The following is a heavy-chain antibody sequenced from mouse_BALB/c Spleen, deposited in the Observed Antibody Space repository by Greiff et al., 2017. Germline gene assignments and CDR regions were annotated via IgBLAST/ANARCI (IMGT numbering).Heavy chain of an antibody. D-gene: IGHD2-1*01. CDR3: ARETPYGTLDY. Sequence: QVQLQQPGAELVKPGTSVKLSCKASGYNFTSYWINWVKLRPGQGLEWIGDIYPGSGSTNYNEKFKSKATLTVDTSSSTAYMQLSSLASEDSALYYCARETPYGTLDYWGQGTTLTVSS. CDR1: GYNFTSYW. CDR2: IYPGSGST. J-gene: IGHJ2*01. V-gene: IGHV1-55*01.